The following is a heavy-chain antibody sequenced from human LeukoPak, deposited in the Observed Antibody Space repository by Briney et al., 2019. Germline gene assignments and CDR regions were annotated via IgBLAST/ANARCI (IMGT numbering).Heavy chain of an antibody. CDR2: ISASGGST. V-gene: IGHV3-23*01. J-gene: IGHJ4*02. CDR3: AKDGVIMVRGVITSTFSY. CDR1: GFTFSSSA. D-gene: IGHD3-10*01. Sequence: GGSLRLSCAASGFTFSSSAMSWVRQVPGKGLEWVSGISASGGSTYYADSVKGRFTISRDNSKNTLYLQMNSLRAEDTAVYYCAKDGVIMVRGVITSTFSYWGQGTLVTVSS.